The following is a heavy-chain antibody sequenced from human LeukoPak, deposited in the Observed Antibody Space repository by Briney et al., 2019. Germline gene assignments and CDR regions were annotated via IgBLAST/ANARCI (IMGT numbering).Heavy chain of an antibody. Sequence: ASVKVSCKASGYTFTGYYMHWVRQAPGQGLEWMGWVNTHTGATNYAQKLQGAGSMTRDTSISTAYMELSRQRSDDTAMYYCARSGRGHVYGFFDYWGQGTLVTVSS. CDR1: GYTFTGYY. CDR3: ARSGRGHVYGFFDY. CDR2: VNTHTGAT. V-gene: IGHV1-2*02. D-gene: IGHD3-10*01. J-gene: IGHJ4*02.